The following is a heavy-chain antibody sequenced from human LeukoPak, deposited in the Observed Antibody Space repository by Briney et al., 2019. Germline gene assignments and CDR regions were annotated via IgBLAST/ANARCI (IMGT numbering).Heavy chain of an antibody. Sequence: SETLSLTCTVSGGSISSRTYYWGWIRQPPGKGLEWIGRIYNSGTTYYNPSLKSRVTISLDTSKNQFSLNLSSVTAADTAVYYCGRVRQTSSGWFLAFDVWGQGTMVTVSS. CDR2: IYNSGTT. J-gene: IGHJ3*01. V-gene: IGHV4-39*01. CDR1: GGSISSRTYY. D-gene: IGHD6-19*01. CDR3: GRVRQTSSGWFLAFDV.